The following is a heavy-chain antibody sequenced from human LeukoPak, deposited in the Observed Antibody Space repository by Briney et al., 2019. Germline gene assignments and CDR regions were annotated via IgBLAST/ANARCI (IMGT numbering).Heavy chain of an antibody. J-gene: IGHJ5*02. V-gene: IGHV5-51*01. D-gene: IGHD3-16*01. Sequence: PGESLKISCKGSGYSFTSYWIGWVRQMPGKGLEWMGIIYPGDSDTRYSPSFQGQVTISADKSISTAYLQWSSLRSEDTAVYYCAREGGMTEGWFDPWGQGTLVTVSS. CDR3: AREGGMTEGWFDP. CDR2: IYPGDSDT. CDR1: GYSFTSYW.